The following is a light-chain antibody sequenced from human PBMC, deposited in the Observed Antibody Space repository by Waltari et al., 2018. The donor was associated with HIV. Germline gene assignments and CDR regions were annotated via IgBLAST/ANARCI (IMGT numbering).Light chain of an antibody. CDR3: QSFDTSNQWI. V-gene: IGLV6-57*03. Sequence: NFMLTQPPSVSESPGKTVTISCTRSSGSIASNYVQWYQQRPGSAPTTLIHEDDQRPSGVPDRFSGSIDTSSNSASLTISGLETEDEADYYCQSFDTSNQWIFGGGTKLTVL. J-gene: IGLJ2*01. CDR2: EDD. CDR1: SGSIASNY.